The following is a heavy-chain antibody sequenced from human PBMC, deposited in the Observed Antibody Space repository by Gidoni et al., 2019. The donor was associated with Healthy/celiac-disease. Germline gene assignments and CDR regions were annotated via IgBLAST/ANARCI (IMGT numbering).Heavy chain of an antibody. V-gene: IGHV4-59*01. Sequence: QVQLQESGPGLVKPSETLSLTCTVSGGSISRYYWSWIRQPAGKALEWLGYIYYSGSTNYNPSLKSRVTMSVDTSKNQFSLKLSSVTAADTAVYYCARVLFASGWYLDYWGQGTLVTVSS. CDR3: ARVLFASGWYLDY. J-gene: IGHJ4*02. D-gene: IGHD6-19*01. CDR2: IYYSGST. CDR1: GGSISRYY.